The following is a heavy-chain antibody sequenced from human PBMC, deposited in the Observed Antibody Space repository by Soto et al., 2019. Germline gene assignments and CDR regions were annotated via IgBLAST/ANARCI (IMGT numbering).Heavy chain of an antibody. CDR3: ASSMVRGDTFDY. J-gene: IGHJ4*02. CDR1: GFTFSSYG. V-gene: IGHV3-30*03. CDR2: ISYDGSNK. Sequence: GSLRLSCAASGFTFSSYGMHWVRQAPGKGLEWVAVISYDGSNKYYADSVKGRFTISRDNSKNTLYLQMNSLRAEDTAVYYCASSMVRGDTFDYWGQGTLVTVSS. D-gene: IGHD3-10*01.